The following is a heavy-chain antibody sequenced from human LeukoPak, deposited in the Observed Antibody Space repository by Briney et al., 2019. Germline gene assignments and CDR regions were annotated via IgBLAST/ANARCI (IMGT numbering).Heavy chain of an antibody. CDR2: IYTSGST. V-gene: IGHV4-39*07. J-gene: IGHJ4*02. D-gene: IGHD3-22*01. CDR3: ARVRFFDSSVLTRKRSYYFDY. Sequence: SETLSLTCTVSGGSISSSSYYWGWIRQPPGKGLEWVGRIYTSGSTNYNSSLKSRVTMSVDTSKNQFSLKLSSATAADTAVYYCARVRFFDSSVLTRKRSYYFDYWGQGTLVTVSS. CDR1: GGSISSSSYY.